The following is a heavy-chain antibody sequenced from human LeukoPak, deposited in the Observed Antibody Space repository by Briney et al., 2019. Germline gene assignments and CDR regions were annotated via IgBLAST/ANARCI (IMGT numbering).Heavy chain of an antibody. Sequence: PGGSLRLSCAASGFTFSSYAMSWVRQAPGKGLEWVSAISGSGGSTYYADSVKGRFTISRDNSKNTLYLQMNSLRAEDTAVYYCANGLYGSGMGPDFDYWGQGALVTVSS. CDR2: ISGSGGST. CDR3: ANGLYGSGMGPDFDY. V-gene: IGHV3-23*01. J-gene: IGHJ4*02. CDR1: GFTFSSYA. D-gene: IGHD3-10*01.